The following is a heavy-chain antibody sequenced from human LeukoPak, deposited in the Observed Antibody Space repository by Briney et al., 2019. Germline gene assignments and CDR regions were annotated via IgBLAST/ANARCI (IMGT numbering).Heavy chain of an antibody. D-gene: IGHD1-20*01. V-gene: IGHV4-59*01. J-gene: IGHJ3*02. CDR2: IYYSGST. CDR1: GGSISSYY. CDR3: ARVFNWNGAFDI. Sequence: SETLSLTCTVSGGSISSYYWSWIRQPPGKGLEWIGYIYYSGSTNYNPSLRSRVTISVDTSKNQFSLKLSSVTAADTAVYYCARVFNWNGAFDIWGQGTMVTVSS.